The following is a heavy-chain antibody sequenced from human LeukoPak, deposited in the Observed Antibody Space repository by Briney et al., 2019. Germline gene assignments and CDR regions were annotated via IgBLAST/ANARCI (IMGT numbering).Heavy chain of an antibody. CDR2: INPNSGGT. CDR3: ARGDKIFYKGFDP. CDR1: GYTFTGYY. Sequence: ASVKVSCKAPGYTFTGYYMHWVRQAPGQGLEWMGWINPNSGGTNYAQKFQGWVTMTRDTSISTAYMELSRLRSDDTAVYYCARGDKIFYKGFDPWGQGTLVTVSS. V-gene: IGHV1-2*04. D-gene: IGHD2-8*01. J-gene: IGHJ5*02.